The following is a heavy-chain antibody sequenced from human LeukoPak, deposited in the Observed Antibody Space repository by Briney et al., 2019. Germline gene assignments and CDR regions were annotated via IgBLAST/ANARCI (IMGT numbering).Heavy chain of an antibody. J-gene: IGHJ5*02. V-gene: IGHV3-48*03. Sequence: GGSLRLSCAASGFTFSSYEMNWVRQAPGKGLEWVSYISSSGSTIYYADSVKGRFTISRDNDKNSLYLQMNSLRAEDTAVYYCARDLIYYDSSGYSNWFDPWGQGTLVTVSS. CDR1: GFTFSSYE. D-gene: IGHD3-22*01. CDR2: ISSSGSTI. CDR3: ARDLIYYDSSGYSNWFDP.